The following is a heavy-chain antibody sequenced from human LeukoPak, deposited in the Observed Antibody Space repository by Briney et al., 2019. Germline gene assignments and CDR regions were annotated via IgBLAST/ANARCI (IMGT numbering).Heavy chain of an antibody. V-gene: IGHV3-74*01. Sequence: GGSLRLSCAASGFTFSTYWMHWVRQAPGKGLVWVSRINTDGSSTNYADSVKGRFTISRDNSKNTLYLQMNSLRAEDTAVYYCARDTVDTAMVPDYWGQGTLVTVSS. D-gene: IGHD5-18*01. CDR2: INTDGSST. CDR1: GFTFSTYW. J-gene: IGHJ4*02. CDR3: ARDTVDTAMVPDY.